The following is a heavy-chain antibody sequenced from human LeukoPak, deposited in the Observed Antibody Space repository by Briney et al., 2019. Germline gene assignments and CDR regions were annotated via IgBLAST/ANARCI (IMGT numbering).Heavy chain of an antibody. CDR1: GFTFNSYA. J-gene: IGHJ4*02. CDR2: NSGSGVST. CDR3: AKSPCGTFDH. D-gene: IGHD3/OR15-3a*01. V-gene: IGHV3-23*01. Sequence: PGGSLRLSCAASGFTFNSYAMSWVRQAPGKGLEWVSSNSGSGVSTSYADSVKGRFTISRDNSKNTLYLQMNSLRAEDTAVYYCAKSPCGTFDHWGQGTLVTVSS.